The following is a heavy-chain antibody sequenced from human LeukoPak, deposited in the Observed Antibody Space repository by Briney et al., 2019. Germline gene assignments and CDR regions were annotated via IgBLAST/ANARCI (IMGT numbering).Heavy chain of an antibody. D-gene: IGHD3-3*01. J-gene: IGHJ5*02. CDR2: IDHTGST. CDR3: TLLESTIFGVVISGFDP. Sequence: PSETLSLTCAVYGGSFSGYYWTWIRQPPGKGLEWIGEIDHTGSTDYNPSLKSRVTISLDTFKNQFSLKLSSVTAADTAVYYCTLLESTIFGVVISGFDPWGQGTLVTVSS. V-gene: IGHV4-34*01. CDR1: GGSFSGYY.